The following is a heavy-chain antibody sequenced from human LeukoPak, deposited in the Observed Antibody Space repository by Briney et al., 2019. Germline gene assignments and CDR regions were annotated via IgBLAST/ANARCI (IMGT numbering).Heavy chain of an antibody. J-gene: IGHJ6*02. Sequence: ASEKVSCKASGYTFTSYAMHWVRQAPGQRLEWMGWINAGNGNTKYSQKFQGRVTIARDTSASTAYMELSSLRSEDTAVYYCAGPINISSSTGYYYYGMDVWGQGTTVTVSS. CDR3: AGPINISSSTGYYYYGMDV. CDR1: GYTFTSYA. D-gene: IGHD6-6*01. V-gene: IGHV1-3*01. CDR2: INAGNGNT.